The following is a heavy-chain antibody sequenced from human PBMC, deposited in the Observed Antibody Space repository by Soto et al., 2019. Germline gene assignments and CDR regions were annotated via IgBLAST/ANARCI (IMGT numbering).Heavy chain of an antibody. D-gene: IGHD3-22*01. J-gene: IGHJ3*02. CDR2: ISYDGRNK. CDR3: ARGERRRITMIVVVPKAFDI. CDR1: GFTFSSYA. Sequence: GGSLRLSCAASGFTFSSYAMHWVRQAPGKGLEWVAVISYDGRNKYYADSVKGRFTISRDNSKNTLYLQMNSLRAEDTAVYYCARGERRRITMIVVVPKAFDIWGQGTMVTVSS. V-gene: IGHV3-30*04.